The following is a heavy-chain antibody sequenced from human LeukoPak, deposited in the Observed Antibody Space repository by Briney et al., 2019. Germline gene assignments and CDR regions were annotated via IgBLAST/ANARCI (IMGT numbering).Heavy chain of an antibody. CDR3: ARDYYGGFDH. CDR1: GFTFVDYG. V-gene: IGHV3-20*04. CDR2: INWNGGST. D-gene: IGHD3-10*01. J-gene: IGHJ5*02. Sequence: PGGSLRLSCAASGFTFVDYGMSGVRHAPGKGLEWVSGINWNGGSTGYADSVKGRFTISRDNAKNSLYLQMNSLRAEDTALYYCARDYYGGFDHWGQGTLVTVSS.